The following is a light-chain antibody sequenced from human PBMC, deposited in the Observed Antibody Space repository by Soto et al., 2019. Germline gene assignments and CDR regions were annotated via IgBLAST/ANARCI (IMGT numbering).Light chain of an antibody. CDR3: SSYRSSSLPYV. V-gene: IGLV2-14*01. CDR1: SSDVGGYNY. CDR2: EVS. J-gene: IGLJ1*01. Sequence: QSVLTQPASVSGSPGQSITISCTGTSSDVGGYNYVSWYQQHPGKAPKLMIYEVSNRPSGVSNRFSGSKSGNTASLTISGLQADDEADYYCSSYRSSSLPYVLGTGTKVTVL.